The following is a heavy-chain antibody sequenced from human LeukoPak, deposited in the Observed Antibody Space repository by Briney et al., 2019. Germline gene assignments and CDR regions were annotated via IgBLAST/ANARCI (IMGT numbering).Heavy chain of an antibody. CDR2: IYYSGST. Sequence: SENLSLTCTVSGGSISSSSYYWGWIRQPPGKGLEWIGSIYYSGSTYYNPSLKSRVTISVDTSKIQFSLKLSSVTAADTAVYYCARHLRASIAALYYYYGMDVWGQGTTVTVSS. CDR1: GGSISSSSYY. J-gene: IGHJ6*02. CDR3: ARHLRASIAALYYYYGMDV. D-gene: IGHD6-6*01. V-gene: IGHV4-39*01.